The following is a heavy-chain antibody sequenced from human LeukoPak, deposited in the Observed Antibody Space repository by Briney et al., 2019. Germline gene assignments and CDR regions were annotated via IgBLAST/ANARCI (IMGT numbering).Heavy chain of an antibody. CDR1: GFTFDDYA. J-gene: IGHJ6*02. Sequence: GGSLRLSCAASGFTFDDYAMHWVRQAPGKGLEWVSLISGDGGSTYYADSVKGRFTISRDNSKNPLYLQMNSLRTEDTALYYCAKDGPTYCGGDCYPTKYYYYCYGMDVWGQGTTVTVSS. CDR2: ISGDGGST. V-gene: IGHV3-43*02. CDR3: AKDGPTYCGGDCYPTKYYYYCYGMDV. D-gene: IGHD2-21*02.